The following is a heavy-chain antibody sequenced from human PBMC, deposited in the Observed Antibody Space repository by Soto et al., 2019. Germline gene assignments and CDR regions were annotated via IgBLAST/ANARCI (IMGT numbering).Heavy chain of an antibody. CDR2: INTGNGNT. CDR3: ARERPPPPCDYNYYYYGMDV. Sequence: QVQLVQSGAEVKKPGASVKVSCKASGYTFTTHPMHWVRQAPGQRLEWMGWINTGNGNTKYSRKFQGRVTLTTDTSASAVYMELSSLGSEDTAMYYCARERPPPPCDYNYYYYGMDVWGQGTTVTVSS. D-gene: IGHD4-17*01. V-gene: IGHV1-3*04. J-gene: IGHJ6*02. CDR1: GYTFTTHP.